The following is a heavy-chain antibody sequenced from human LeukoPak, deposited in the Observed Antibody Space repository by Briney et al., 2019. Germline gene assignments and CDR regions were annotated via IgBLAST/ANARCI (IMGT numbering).Heavy chain of an antibody. CDR2: IYPGDSDT. V-gene: IGHV5-51*01. D-gene: IGHD6-13*01. J-gene: IGHJ4*02. Sequence: GESLQISCKGSGYRFTSYWIGWVRQMPGKGLEWMGIIYPGDSDTRYSPSFQGQVTISADKSISTAYLQWSSLKASDTAMYYCARHPAAAVHHFDYWGQGTLVTVSS. CDR1: GYRFTSYW. CDR3: ARHPAAAVHHFDY.